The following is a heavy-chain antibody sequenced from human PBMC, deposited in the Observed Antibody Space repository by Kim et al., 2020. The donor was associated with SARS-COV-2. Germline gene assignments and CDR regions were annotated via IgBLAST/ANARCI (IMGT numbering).Heavy chain of an antibody. CDR2: MNPNSGNT. J-gene: IGHJ6*02. D-gene: IGHD3-10*01. CDR1: GYTFTSYD. V-gene: IGHV1-8*01. Sequence: ASVKVSCKASGYTFTSYDINWVRQATGQGLEWMGWMNPNSGNTGYAQKFQGRVTMTRNTSISTAYMELSSLRSEDTAVYYCARELREGGDIWEFLRSSYYYYGMDVWGQGTTVTVSS. CDR3: ARELREGGDIWEFLRSSYYYYGMDV.